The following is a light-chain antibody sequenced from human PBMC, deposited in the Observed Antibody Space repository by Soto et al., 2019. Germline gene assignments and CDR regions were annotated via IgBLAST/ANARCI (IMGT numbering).Light chain of an antibody. CDR2: DAS. J-gene: IGLJ1*01. CDR3: SSYTSSSTDV. CDR1: SSDVGFSNY. V-gene: IGLV2-14*01. Sequence: QSALTQPASVSGSPGQSITISCTGTSSDVGFSNYVFWYQQHPGKAPKLIISDASNRPSGVSNRFSGSKSGNTASLTISGLQAEDEADYYCSSYTSSSTDVFGTGTKVTVL.